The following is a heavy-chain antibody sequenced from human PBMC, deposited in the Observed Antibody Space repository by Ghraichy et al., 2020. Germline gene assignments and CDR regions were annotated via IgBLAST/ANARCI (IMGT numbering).Heavy chain of an antibody. CDR2: ISGSCGST. CDR3: STGYSYGPS. V-gene: IGHV3-23*01. D-gene: IGHD5-18*01. CDR1: GFTFSSNA. J-gene: IGHJ4*02. Sequence: GGSLRLSCAASGFTFSSNAMSWVRLAPGNGLEWVSGISGSCGSTYYADSVKGRLTISRDNSNNTQYLQMNSLRAEDTAVYYCSTGYSYGPSWGQGTLVTVSS.